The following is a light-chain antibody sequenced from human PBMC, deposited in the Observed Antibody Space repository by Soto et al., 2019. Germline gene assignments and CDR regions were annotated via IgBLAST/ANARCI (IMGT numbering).Light chain of an antibody. CDR3: QQADSFPLT. CDR2: GAS. V-gene: IGKV1D-12*01. Sequence: DIQMTQSPSSVSASIGDTVTITCRASQDISILLAWYQQKPGRAPKLLIYGASTLESWVPSRFSGRGSGTVFTTTNSTPQPEDFPTYFSQQADSFPLTSGGGTKVQIK. CDR1: QDISIL. J-gene: IGKJ4*01.